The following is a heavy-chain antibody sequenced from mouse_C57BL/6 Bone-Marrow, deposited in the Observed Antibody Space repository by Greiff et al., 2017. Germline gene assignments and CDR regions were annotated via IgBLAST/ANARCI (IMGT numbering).Heavy chain of an antibody. J-gene: IGHJ1*03. V-gene: IGHV1-81*01. CDR1: GYTFTSYG. CDR2: IYPRSGNT. CDR3: ARSRDLITTVGYFDV. D-gene: IGHD1-1*01. Sequence: QVQLKESGAELARPGASVKLSCTASGYTFTSYGISWVRPRPGQGLEWIGEIYPRSGNTYYNEKFKGKATLTVDKSSSTTYMELRSLTSEDSAVYFCARSRDLITTVGYFDVWGTGTTVTVSS.